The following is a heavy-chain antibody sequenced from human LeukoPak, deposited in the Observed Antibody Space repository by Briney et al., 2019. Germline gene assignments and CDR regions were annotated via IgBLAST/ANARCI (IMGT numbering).Heavy chain of an antibody. CDR2: IYYSGNT. J-gene: IGHJ6*03. V-gene: IGHV4-59*01. Sequence: SETLSLTCTVSGGSFSTYYWSWLRQPPGKGLEWLGYIYYSGNTNYNPSLKSRVTISVDTSKNQFSLKLSSVTAADTAVYYCAREVHYYSYYMDVWGKGTTVTVSS. CDR1: GGSFSTYY. CDR3: AREVHYYSYYMDV.